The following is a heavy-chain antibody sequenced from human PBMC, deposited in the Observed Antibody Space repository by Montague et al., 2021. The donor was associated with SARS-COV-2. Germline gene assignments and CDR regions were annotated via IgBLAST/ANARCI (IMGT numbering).Heavy chain of an antibody. Sequence: SLRLSCAASEFTFSDYSMNWVRQAPGKGLEWVASISASSSYIYYADSLHGRFTISRDNAKNSVYLQMSSLRVEDTAVYYCVRDRTQLRGSSSWYHWGQGTLVTVSS. CDR2: ISASSSYI. J-gene: IGHJ5*02. CDR3: VRDRTQLRGSSSWYH. CDR1: EFTFSDYS. D-gene: IGHD6-13*01. V-gene: IGHV3-21*06.